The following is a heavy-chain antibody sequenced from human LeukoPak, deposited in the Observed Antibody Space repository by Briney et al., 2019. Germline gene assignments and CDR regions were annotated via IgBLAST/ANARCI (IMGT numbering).Heavy chain of an antibody. J-gene: IGHJ6*03. CDR3: AKCRDYYYYYMDV. CDR1: GFIFSSHG. D-gene: IGHD2-15*01. Sequence: GGTLRLSCAASGFIFSSHGMNWVRQAPGKGLEWVSGVSPSGDITYYADSVKGRFTISRDNSKNRVYLQMDSLRFEDAAVYYCAKCRDYYYYYMDVWGKGTTVTVSS. V-gene: IGHV3-23*01. CDR2: VSPSGDIT.